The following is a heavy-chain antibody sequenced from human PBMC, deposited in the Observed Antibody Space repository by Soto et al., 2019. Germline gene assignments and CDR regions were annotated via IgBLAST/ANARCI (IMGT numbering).Heavy chain of an antibody. CDR3: ARARRGDHQPENWFAP. D-gene: IGHD4-17*01. J-gene: IGHJ5*02. Sequence: SVKVSCKASGGTFSSYTISWVRQAPGQGLEWMGRIIPILGIANYAQKFQGRVTITADKSTSTAYMELSSLRSEDTAVYYCARARRGDHQPENWFAPLXQGTLVTVSS. V-gene: IGHV1-69*02. CDR2: IIPILGIA. CDR1: GGTFSSYT.